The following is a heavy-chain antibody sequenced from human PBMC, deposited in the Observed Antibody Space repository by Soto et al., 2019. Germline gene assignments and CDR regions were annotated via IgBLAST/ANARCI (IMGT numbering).Heavy chain of an antibody. J-gene: IGHJ6*02. CDR1: GGSFSGYY. CDR2: INHSGST. D-gene: IGHD3-9*01. V-gene: IGHV4-34*01. Sequence: QVQLQQWGAGLLKPSETLSLTCAVYGGSFSGYYWSWIRQPPGKGLEWIGEINHSGSTNYNPSLKSRVTISVDTSKNQFSLKLSSVTAADTAVYYCARGQGYDILPGPGGMDVWGQGTTVTVSS. CDR3: ARGQGYDILPGPGGMDV.